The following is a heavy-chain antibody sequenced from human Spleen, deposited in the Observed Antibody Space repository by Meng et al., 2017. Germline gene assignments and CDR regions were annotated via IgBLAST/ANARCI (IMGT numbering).Heavy chain of an antibody. Sequence: GESLKISCAASGFTFSSYEMNWVRQAPGKGLEWVSYISSSGSTIYYADSVKGRFTISRDNSKNTLYLQMNSLRAEDTAVYYCARSPYSSSWYLGWFDPWGQGTLVTVSS. J-gene: IGHJ5*02. D-gene: IGHD6-13*01. V-gene: IGHV3-48*03. CDR1: GFTFSSYE. CDR2: ISSSGSTI. CDR3: ARSPYSSSWYLGWFDP.